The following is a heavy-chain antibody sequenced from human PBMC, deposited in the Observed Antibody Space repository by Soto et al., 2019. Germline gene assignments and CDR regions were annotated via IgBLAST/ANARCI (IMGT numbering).Heavy chain of an antibody. CDR1: GYTFTSYD. D-gene: IGHD3-3*01. CDR2: MNPNSGNT. CDR3: ATYYDFWSGFYGMDV. V-gene: IGHV1-8*01. J-gene: IGHJ6*02. Sequence: ASVKVSCKASGYTFTSYDINWVRQATGQGLEWMGWMNPNSGNTGYAQKFQGRVTMTRNTSISTAYMELSSLRSEDTAAYYCATYYDFWSGFYGMDVWGQGTTVTVSS.